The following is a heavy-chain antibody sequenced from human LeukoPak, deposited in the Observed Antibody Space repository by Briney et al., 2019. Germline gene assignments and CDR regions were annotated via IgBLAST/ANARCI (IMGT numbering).Heavy chain of an antibody. V-gene: IGHV1-18*01. CDR2: ISAYNGNT. CDR3: ARDLRGRIAAPDWFDP. CDR1: GYTFTSYG. D-gene: IGHD6-6*01. Sequence: ASVKVSCKASGYTFTSYGISWVRQAPGEGLEWMGWISAYNGNTDYAQKLQGRVTMTTDTSSSTAYMELRSLRSDDTAVYYCARDLRGRIAAPDWFDPWGQGTLVTVSS. J-gene: IGHJ5*02.